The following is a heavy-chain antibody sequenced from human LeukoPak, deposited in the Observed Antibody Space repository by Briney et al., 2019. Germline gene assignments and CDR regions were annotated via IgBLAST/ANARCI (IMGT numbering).Heavy chain of an antibody. CDR1: GGTFSSYA. D-gene: IGHD3-9*01. V-gene: IGHV1-69*05. CDR3: ARKLRRRYDILTGSLHSEDDAFDI. Sequence: SVKVSCKASGGTFSSYAISWVRQAPGQGLEWMGRIIPIFGTANYAQKFQGRVTITTGESTSTAYMELSSLRSEDTAVYYCARKLRRRYDILTGSLHSEDDAFDIWGQGTMVTVSS. J-gene: IGHJ3*02. CDR2: IIPIFGTA.